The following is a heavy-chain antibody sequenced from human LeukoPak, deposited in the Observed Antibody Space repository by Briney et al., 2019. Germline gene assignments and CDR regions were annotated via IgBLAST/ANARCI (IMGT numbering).Heavy chain of an antibody. CDR1: GGSISTYY. Sequence: SETLSLTCTVSGGSISTYYWSWIRQPPGKGLEWIGYIYHSGSTNYNPSLKSRVTISVDTSKNQFSLKLSSVTAADTAVYYCARLKYYYDSSGQTDAFDIWGQGTMVTVSS. CDR2: IYHSGST. CDR3: ARLKYYYDSSGQTDAFDI. J-gene: IGHJ3*02. V-gene: IGHV4-59*08. D-gene: IGHD3-22*01.